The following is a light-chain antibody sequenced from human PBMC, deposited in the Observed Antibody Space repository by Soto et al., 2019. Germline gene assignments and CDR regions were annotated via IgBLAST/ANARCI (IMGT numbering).Light chain of an antibody. CDR1: QSVLYSSNNKND. CDR3: QQYYSTPPT. J-gene: IGKJ1*01. V-gene: IGKV4-1*01. CDR2: WAS. Sequence: DIVRTQSPDSLAVSLGERATINCKSSQSVLYSSNNKNDLAWYQQKPGQPPKLLIYWASTRESGAPDRFSGSGSGTDFTLTISSLQAEDGAVYYCQQYYSTPPTFGQGTKVEIK.